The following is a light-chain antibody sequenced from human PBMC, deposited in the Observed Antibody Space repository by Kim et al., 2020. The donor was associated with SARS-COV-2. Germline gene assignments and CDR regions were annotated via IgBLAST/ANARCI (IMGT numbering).Light chain of an antibody. J-gene: IGLJ3*02. V-gene: IGLV3-19*01. CDR3: NSRASGVNHVV. CDR1: PLRSSS. Sequence: LGKTVRITRQGEPLRSSSARWYHHKPGRAPVLVIYGKYNRPSGIPFLFPGSTSGTTASLTITWAHADDDAAYYCNSRASGVNHVVFGGGTKLTVL. CDR2: GKY.